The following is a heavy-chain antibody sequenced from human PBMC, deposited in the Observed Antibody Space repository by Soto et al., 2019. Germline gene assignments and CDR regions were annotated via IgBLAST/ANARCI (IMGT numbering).Heavy chain of an antibody. V-gene: IGHV3-33*01. CDR2: IWYDGSNK. D-gene: IGHD2-15*01. CDR3: ARDGYCSGGSCYSVPVFDY. Sequence: QVQLVESGGGVVQPGRSLRLSCAASGFTFSSYGMHWVRQAPGKGLGGVAVIWYDGSNKYYADSVKGRFTISRDNSKNTLYLQMNSLRAEDTAVYYCARDGYCSGGSCYSVPVFDYWGQGTLVTVSS. CDR1: GFTFSSYG. J-gene: IGHJ4*02.